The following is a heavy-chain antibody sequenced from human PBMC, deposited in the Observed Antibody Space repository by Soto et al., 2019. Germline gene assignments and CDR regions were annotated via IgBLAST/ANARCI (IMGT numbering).Heavy chain of an antibody. CDR3: TRDVIAADYYYYYMDV. CDR1: GFTFGDYA. J-gene: IGHJ6*03. D-gene: IGHD6-13*01. Sequence: GGSLRLSCTASGFTFGDYAMSWFRQAPGKGLEWVGFIRSKAYGGTTEYAASVKGRFTTSRDDSKSIAYLQMNSLKTEDTAVYYCTRDVIAADYYYYYMDVWGKGTTVTVSS. CDR2: IRSKAYGGTT. V-gene: IGHV3-49*03.